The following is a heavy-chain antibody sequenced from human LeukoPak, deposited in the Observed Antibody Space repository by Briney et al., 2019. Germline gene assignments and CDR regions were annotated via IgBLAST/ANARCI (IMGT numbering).Heavy chain of an antibody. D-gene: IGHD5-12*01. V-gene: IGHV4-34*01. CDR3: ARLTMNVDIVATLRPRYYYYMDV. Sequence: KSSETLSLTCAVYGGSFSGYYWSWIRQPPGKGLEWIGEINHSGSTNYNPSLKSRVTISVDTSKNQFSLKLSSVTAADTAVYYCARLTMNVDIVATLRPRYYYYMDVWGKGTTVTISS. CDR2: INHSGST. CDR1: GGSFSGYY. J-gene: IGHJ6*03.